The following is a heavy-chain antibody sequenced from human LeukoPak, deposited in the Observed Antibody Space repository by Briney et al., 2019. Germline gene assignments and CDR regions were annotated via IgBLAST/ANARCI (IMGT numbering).Heavy chain of an antibody. CDR2: ISYDGSNK. V-gene: IGHV3-30*18. CDR1: GFTFSSYG. D-gene: IGHD3-10*01. CDR3: AKDNGTMVRGVPDY. J-gene: IGHJ4*02. Sequence: GGSLRLSCAASGFTFSSYGMHWVRQAPGKGLEWVAVISYDGSNKYYADSVKGRFTISRDNSKNTLYLQMNSLRAEDTAVYYCAKDNGTMVRGVPDYWGQGTLVTVSS.